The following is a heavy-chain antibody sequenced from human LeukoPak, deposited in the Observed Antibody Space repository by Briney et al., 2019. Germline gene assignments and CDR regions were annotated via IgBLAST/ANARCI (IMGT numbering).Heavy chain of an antibody. J-gene: IGHJ6*02. V-gene: IGHV3-53*01. D-gene: IGHD3-10*01. CDR3: ARDHLWFGSPTLYGMDV. CDR1: GFTVSNNY. Sequence: GGSLRLSCAATGFTVSNNYMSWVRQAPGKGLEWVSVIYSGGSTYYADSGKGRFTISRDNSKNTLYLQMNSLRAEDTAVYYCARDHLWFGSPTLYGMDVWGQGTTVTVSS. CDR2: IYSGGST.